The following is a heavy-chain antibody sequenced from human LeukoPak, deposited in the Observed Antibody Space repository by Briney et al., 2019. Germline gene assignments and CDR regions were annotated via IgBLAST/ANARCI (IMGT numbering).Heavy chain of an antibody. CDR3: ARDLGVSYYAY. V-gene: IGHV1-24*01. CDR1: GYTLTELS. CDR2: FDPEDGET. Sequence: ASVKVSCEVSGYTLTELSMHWVRQAPGKGLEWMGGFDPEDGETIYTQKFQGRVTITADEATSTAHMELSSLRSEDTAVYYCARDLGVSYYAYWGQGTLVTVSS. J-gene: IGHJ4*02.